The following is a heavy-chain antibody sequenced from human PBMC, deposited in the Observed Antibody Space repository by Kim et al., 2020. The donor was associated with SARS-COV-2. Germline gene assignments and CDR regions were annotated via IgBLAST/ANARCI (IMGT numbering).Heavy chain of an antibody. CDR1: GGTFSSYA. V-gene: IGHV1-69*06. D-gene: IGHD3-10*01. J-gene: IGHJ5*02. CDR3: ADNYGSETNWFDP. Sequence: SVKVSCKASGGTFSSYAISWVRQAPGQGLEWMGGNIPIFGTANYAQKFQGRVTITADKSTSTAYMELSSLRSEDTAVYYCADNYGSETNWFDPWGQGTLVTVSS. CDR2: NIPIFGTA.